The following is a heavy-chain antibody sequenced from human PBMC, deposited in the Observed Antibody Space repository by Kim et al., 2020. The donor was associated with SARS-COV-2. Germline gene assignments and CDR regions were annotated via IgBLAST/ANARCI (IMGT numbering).Heavy chain of an antibody. Sequence: SETLSLTCTVSGGSISSYYWSWIRQPPGKGLEWIGYIYYSGSTNYNPSLKSRVTISVDTSKNQFSLKLSSVTAADTAVYYCARRGLADSSKQLVSAFDIWGQGTMVTVSS. CDR3: ARRGLADSSKQLVSAFDI. D-gene: IGHD6-13*01. J-gene: IGHJ3*02. V-gene: IGHV4-59*08. CDR2: IYYSGST. CDR1: GGSISSYY.